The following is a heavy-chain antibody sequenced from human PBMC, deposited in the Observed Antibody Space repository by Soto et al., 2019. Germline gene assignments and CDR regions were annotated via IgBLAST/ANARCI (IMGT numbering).Heavy chain of an antibody. J-gene: IGHJ3*01. CDR1: GYSFTTSW. D-gene: IGHD6-19*01. CDR3: ATTGYSSGVDAFDL. CDR2: IYPGDSDT. V-gene: IGHV5-51*01. Sequence: GESLKISCTGSGYSFTTSWIGWVRQMPGKGLEWMGIIYPGDSDTRYSPSFQGQVTISVDKSISTAYLQWSSLKASDTAMYYCATTGYSSGVDAFDLWGQGTMVTVSS.